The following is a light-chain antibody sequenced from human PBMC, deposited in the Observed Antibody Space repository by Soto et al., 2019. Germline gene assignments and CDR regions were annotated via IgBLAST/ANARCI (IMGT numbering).Light chain of an antibody. CDR3: QQYYNTPFT. CDR2: WAS. Sequence: DIVMTQSPDSLAVSLGERATINCKSSQSVLYNSNNKNYLAWYQQKPGQSPKLLIYWASTRESGVPDRFSGSGSGTDFTLTISSLQAEDVALYYCQQYYNTPFTFGPGTKVDIK. CDR1: QSVLYNSNNKNY. J-gene: IGKJ3*01. V-gene: IGKV4-1*01.